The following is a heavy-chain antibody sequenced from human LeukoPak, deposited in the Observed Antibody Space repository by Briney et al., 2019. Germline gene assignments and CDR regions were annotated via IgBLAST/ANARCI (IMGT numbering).Heavy chain of an antibody. Sequence: GGSLRLSCAASGFTFSSYSMNWVRQAPGKGLEWVSSISSSSSYIYYADSVKGRFTISRDNAKNSLYLQMNSLRTEDTAVYYCARLSNGYLYYYYYMDVWGKGTTVTVSS. D-gene: IGHD5-18*01. CDR2: ISSSSSYI. V-gene: IGHV3-21*01. CDR3: ARLSNGYLYYYYYMDV. CDR1: GFTFSSYS. J-gene: IGHJ6*03.